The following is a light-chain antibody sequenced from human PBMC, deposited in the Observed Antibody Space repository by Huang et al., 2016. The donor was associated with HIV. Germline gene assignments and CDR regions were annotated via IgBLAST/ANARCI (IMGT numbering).Light chain of an antibody. V-gene: IGKV3-15*01. CDR2: GAS. J-gene: IGKJ3*01. Sequence: EIVMTQSPGTLSVSPGERATLSCRASESVVDNLAWYQQRPGQAPRLLIFGASARAAGIPARFSGSGSGTEFTLSISSLQSEDFAVYYCQQYNKWPKFTFGPGTRVDIK. CDR3: QQYNKWPKFT. CDR1: ESVVDN.